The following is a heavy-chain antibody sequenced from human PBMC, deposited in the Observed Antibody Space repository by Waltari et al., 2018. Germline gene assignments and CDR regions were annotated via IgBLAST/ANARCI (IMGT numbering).Heavy chain of an antibody. J-gene: IGHJ1*01. CDR1: GYTFTSYD. Sequence: QVQLVQSGADVKRPGASVMVSCKASGYTFTSYDIHWVRQATGQGLEWMGWMDPKNGNTAYAQKFQGRVTLTRDTSINTVYMDLSSLTSEDTGMYFCARGTDYGDYDFQHWGQGTLVTVSS. D-gene: IGHD4-17*01. V-gene: IGHV1-8*01. CDR3: ARGTDYGDYDFQH. CDR2: MDPKNGNT.